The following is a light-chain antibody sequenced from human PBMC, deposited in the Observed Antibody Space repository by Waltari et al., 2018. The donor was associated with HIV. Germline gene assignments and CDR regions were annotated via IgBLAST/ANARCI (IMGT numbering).Light chain of an antibody. CDR2: KDS. CDR1: ALPRHY. Sequence: SYGLTQPPSVSVSPGQTATIPSPGDALPRHYAYWSQQKPGQAPGMVIYKDSERPSGIPERFSGSSSATTVTLTISGVQAEDEADYYCQSSDISGNYWVFGGGTKLTVL. J-gene: IGLJ3*02. V-gene: IGLV3-25*03. CDR3: QSSDISGNYWV.